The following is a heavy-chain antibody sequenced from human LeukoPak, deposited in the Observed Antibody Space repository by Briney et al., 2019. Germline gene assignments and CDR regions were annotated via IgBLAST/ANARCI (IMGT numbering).Heavy chain of an antibody. CDR3: AKDLEFEVVPATGGY. CDR2: ISGSGGST. CDR1: GFTFSSYW. V-gene: IGHV3-23*01. D-gene: IGHD2-2*01. Sequence: GGSLRLSCAASGFTFSSYWMHWVRQAPGKGLEWVSAISGSGGSTYYADSVKGRFTISRDNSKNTLYLQMNSLRAEDTAVYYCAKDLEFEVVPATGGYWGQGTLLTVSS. J-gene: IGHJ4*02.